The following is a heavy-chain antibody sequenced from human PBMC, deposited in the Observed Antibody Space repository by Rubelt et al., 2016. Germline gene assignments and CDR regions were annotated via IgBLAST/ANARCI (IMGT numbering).Heavy chain of an antibody. V-gene: IGHV4-39*01. D-gene: IGHD4/OR15-4a*01. Sequence: QLQLQESGPGLVKPSETLSLTCTVSGGSISSSSYYWGWIRQPPGKGLEWIGSIYYSGSTYYNPSLKSRVTISVDTSKNQFSWNRSSLTAADTAVYCCARHELTDSGDPTWFDPWGQGTLVTVSS. CDR3: ARHELTDSGDPTWFDP. CDR2: IYYSGST. CDR1: GGSISSSSYY. J-gene: IGHJ5*02.